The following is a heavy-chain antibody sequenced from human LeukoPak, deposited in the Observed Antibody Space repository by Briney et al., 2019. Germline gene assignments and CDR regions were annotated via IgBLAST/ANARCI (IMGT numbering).Heavy chain of an antibody. CDR1: GGSIDTFY. Sequence: SETLSLTCTVSGGSIDTFYWNWIRQPPGKGLEWLGYIYYTGSTNYNPSLKSRVTISLDTSKNQFSLRLTSVTAADSAMYYCVRVDYDHSLDHWGQGTLVTVSS. J-gene: IGHJ4*02. V-gene: IGHV4-59*01. CDR2: IYYTGST. D-gene: IGHD4-17*01. CDR3: VRVDYDHSLDH.